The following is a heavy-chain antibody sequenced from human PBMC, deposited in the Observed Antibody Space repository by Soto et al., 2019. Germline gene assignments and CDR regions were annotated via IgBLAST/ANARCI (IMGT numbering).Heavy chain of an antibody. J-gene: IGHJ6*02. V-gene: IGHV1-3*01. Sequence: ASVKVSCKASGYTFTSYAMHWVRQAPGQRLEWMGWINAGNGNTKYSQKFQGRVTITRDTSASTAYMELSSLRSEDTAVYYCARAPGWNYDYYYGMDVWGQGTTVTVSS. D-gene: IGHD1-1*01. CDR1: GYTFTSYA. CDR3: ARAPGWNYDYYYGMDV. CDR2: INAGNGNT.